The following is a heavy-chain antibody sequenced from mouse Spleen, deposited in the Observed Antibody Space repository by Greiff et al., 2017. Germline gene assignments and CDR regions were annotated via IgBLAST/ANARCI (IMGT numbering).Heavy chain of an antibody. V-gene: IGHV5-17*01. CDR2: ISSGSSTI. CDR1: GFTFSDYG. CDR3: ARYYYGSSYVDYAMDY. Sequence: EVHLVESGGGLVKPGGSLKLSCAASGFTFSDYGMHWVRQAPEKGLEWVAYISSGSSTIYYADTVKGRFTISRDNAKNTLFLQMTSLRSEDTAMYYCARYYYGSSYVDYAMDYWGQGTSVTVSS. J-gene: IGHJ4*01. D-gene: IGHD1-1*01.